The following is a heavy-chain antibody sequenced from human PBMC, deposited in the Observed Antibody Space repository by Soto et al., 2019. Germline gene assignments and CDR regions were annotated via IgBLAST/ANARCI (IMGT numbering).Heavy chain of an antibody. CDR1: GYTFTSYG. Sequence: EASVKVSCKASGYTFTSYGISWVRQAPGQGLEWMGWISAYNGNTNYAQKLQGRVTMTTDTSASTAYMELSSLRSEDTAVYYCARGAAAGTTDWFDPWGQGTLVTVSS. D-gene: IGHD6-13*01. J-gene: IGHJ5*02. V-gene: IGHV1-18*01. CDR2: ISAYNGNT. CDR3: ARGAAAGTTDWFDP.